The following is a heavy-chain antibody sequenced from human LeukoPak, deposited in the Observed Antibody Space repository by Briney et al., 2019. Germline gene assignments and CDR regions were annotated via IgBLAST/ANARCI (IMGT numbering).Heavy chain of an antibody. CDR1: GVTVSSNY. D-gene: IGHD6-13*01. V-gene: IGHV3-53*01. Sequence: GGFLRLSCAASGVTVSSNYRSWVRQAPGKGLEWVSVIYIGGSTYYADSVKGRFTISRDNSKNTLYLQMNSLRAEDTAVYYCARGIATAANEDRFDPWGQGTLVTVSS. CDR2: IYIGGST. J-gene: IGHJ5*02. CDR3: ARGIATAANEDRFDP.